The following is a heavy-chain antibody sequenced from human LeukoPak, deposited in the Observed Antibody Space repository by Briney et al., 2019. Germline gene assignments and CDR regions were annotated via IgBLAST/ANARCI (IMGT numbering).Heavy chain of an antibody. CDR2: INSDGSSK. J-gene: IGHJ6*02. D-gene: IGHD3-10*01. V-gene: IGHV3-74*01. CDR3: ARGPTMVRGIFYGLDV. CDR1: GFTFSSYW. Sequence: GGSLRLSCAASGFTFSSYWMHWVRQAPGKGLVWVSRINSDGSSKSYADSVKGRFTISRDNAKNTLYLQMNSLRAEDTAVYYCARGPTMVRGIFYGLDVWGQGTTVTVSS.